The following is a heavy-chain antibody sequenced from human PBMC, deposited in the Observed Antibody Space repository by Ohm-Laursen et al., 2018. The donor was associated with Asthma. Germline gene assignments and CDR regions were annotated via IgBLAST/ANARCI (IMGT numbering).Heavy chain of an antibody. J-gene: IGHJ4*02. CDR1: GYTFTSYD. Sequence: ASVKVSCKASGYTFTSYDINWVRQATGQGLEWMGWMNPNSGNTGYAQKFQGRVTMTRNTSISTAYMELRSLRSEDTAVYYCAREWATVTIGIGYFDYWGQGTLVTVSS. V-gene: IGHV1-8*01. CDR2: MNPNSGNT. D-gene: IGHD4-17*01. CDR3: AREWATVTIGIGYFDY.